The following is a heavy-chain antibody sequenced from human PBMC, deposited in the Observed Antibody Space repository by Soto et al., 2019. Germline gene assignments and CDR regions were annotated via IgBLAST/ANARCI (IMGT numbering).Heavy chain of an antibody. D-gene: IGHD3-3*01. J-gene: IGHJ6*02. CDR1: SNTFTSYG. CDR3: ARSDYDFWSGYYPGFYGMDV. Sequence: ASYYASSNTFTSYGMHWMRQPPAQGFGCMGWISAYNGNTNYAQKLQGRVTMTTDTSTSTAYMELRSLRSDDTAVYYCARSDYDFWSGYYPGFYGMDVWGQGTTVTVSS. CDR2: ISAYNGNT. V-gene: IGHV1-18*04.